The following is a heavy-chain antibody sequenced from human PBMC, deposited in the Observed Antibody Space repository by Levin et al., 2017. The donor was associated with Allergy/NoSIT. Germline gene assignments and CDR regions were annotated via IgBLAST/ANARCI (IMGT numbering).Heavy chain of an antibody. CDR3: ARDSHPV. CDR1: GGSISSSY. J-gene: IGHJ6*02. Sequence: KASETLSLTCTVSGGSISSSYWSWIRQPPGQGLEWIGYIYYTGSTNYNPSLKSRVTISLDTSNNQFSLKLSSVTAADTAVYYCARDSHPVWGQGTTVTVSS. CDR2: IYYTGST. V-gene: IGHV4-59*01.